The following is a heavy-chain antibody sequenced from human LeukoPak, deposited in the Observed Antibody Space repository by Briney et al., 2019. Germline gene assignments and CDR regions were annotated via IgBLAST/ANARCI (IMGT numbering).Heavy chain of an antibody. J-gene: IGHJ4*02. CDR2: LSGRSNSI. D-gene: IGHD3-22*01. V-gene: IGHV3-48*02. CDR3: ARDFRYHDSSGYYSFDY. CDR1: GFTFTIYG. Sequence: PGGSLRLSCAASGFTFTIYGMNWVRQAPGKGLEWVSYLSGRSNSIYYAESVKGRFTISRDNAKNSLYLQMNSLRDEDTAVYYCARDFRYHDSSGYYSFDYWGQGTLVTVSS.